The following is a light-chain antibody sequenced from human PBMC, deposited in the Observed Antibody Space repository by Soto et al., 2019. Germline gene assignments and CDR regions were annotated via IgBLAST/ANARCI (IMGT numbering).Light chain of an antibody. J-gene: IGKJ4*01. Sequence: EVVMTQSPATLSVSPGERATLSCRTSQNVYNNLAWYLQKPGQAPRLLISAASPSATGIPARFSGSGSGTEFTLTINSLQSEDFAVYYCQQYTSWPLTFGGGTKVELK. CDR1: QNVYNN. CDR2: AAS. V-gene: IGKV3D-15*01. CDR3: QQYTSWPLT.